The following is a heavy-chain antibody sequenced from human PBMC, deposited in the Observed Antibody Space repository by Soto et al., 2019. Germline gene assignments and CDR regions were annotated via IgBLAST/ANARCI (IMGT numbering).Heavy chain of an antibody. CDR2: IYYSGST. CDR1: GGSISSGGYY. CDR3: ARVPTENYYYYMDV. Sequence: QVQLQESGPGLVKPSQTLSLTCTVSGGSISSGGYYWSWIRQHPGKGLEWIGYIYYSGSTYYNPSLTSRVTISVATSKNQFSLKLSSVTAADTAVYYCARVPTENYYYYMDVWGKGTTVTVSS. V-gene: IGHV4-31*03. J-gene: IGHJ6*03.